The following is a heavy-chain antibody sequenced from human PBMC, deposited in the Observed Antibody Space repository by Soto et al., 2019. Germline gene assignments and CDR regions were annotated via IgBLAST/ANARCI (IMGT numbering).Heavy chain of an antibody. Sequence: PSETLSLTCAVSGGSISSGGSSWSWIRQPPGKGLEWIGYIYDSGRSYYNPSLKSRVTISVDRSRNQFSLRLSSVTAADTAVYYCARFYMVRGVMGAFDIWGQGTMVTVSS. CDR1: GGSISSGGSS. CDR3: ARFYMVRGVMGAFDI. J-gene: IGHJ3*02. D-gene: IGHD3-10*01. CDR2: IYDSGRS. V-gene: IGHV4-30-2*01.